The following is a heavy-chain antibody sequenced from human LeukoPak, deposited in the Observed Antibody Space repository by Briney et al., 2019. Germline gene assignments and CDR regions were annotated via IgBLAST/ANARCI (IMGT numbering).Heavy chain of an antibody. J-gene: IGHJ5*02. CDR1: GFTFSSYW. CDR3: ARLVAAHWFDP. CDR2: IKQDGSEK. D-gene: IGHD2-15*01. V-gene: IGHV3-7*01. Sequence: GGSLRLSCAASGFTFSSYWMSWVRQAPGKGLEWVANIKQDGSEKYYVDSVKGRFTISRDNAKNSLYLRMNSLRAEDTAVYYCARLVAAHWFDPWGQGTLVTVSS.